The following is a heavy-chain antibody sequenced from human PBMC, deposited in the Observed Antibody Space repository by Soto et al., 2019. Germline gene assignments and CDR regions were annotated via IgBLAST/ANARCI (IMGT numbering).Heavy chain of an antibody. CDR3: ARVISGSSGNDY. CDR1: GFTFSSYW. V-gene: IGHV3-74*01. Sequence: XGSLRLSCAAAGFTFSSYWMHWVRQAPGKGLVWVSRISNTGSTTTYADSVRGRFTISRDNAKNTLYLQMNSLGDEDTAVYYCARVISGSSGNDYWGQGTLVTVSS. J-gene: IGHJ4*02. D-gene: IGHD6-6*01. CDR2: ISNTGSTT.